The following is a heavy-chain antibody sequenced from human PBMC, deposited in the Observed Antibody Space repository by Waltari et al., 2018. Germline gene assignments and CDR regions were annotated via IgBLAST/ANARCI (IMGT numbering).Heavy chain of an antibody. CDR1: GGSISSSHYS. J-gene: IGHJ4*02. Sequence: QLQLQESGPGLVKPSETLSLTCTVSGGSISSSHYSWGWIRQPPGKGLEWCGSIFYSGSTYYNPSLKSRVTISVDTSKNQFSLKLTSVTAADTAVYYCARQGYASGWTPYWGQGALVTVSS. V-gene: IGHV4-39*01. D-gene: IGHD6-19*01. CDR2: IFYSGST. CDR3: ARQGYASGWTPY.